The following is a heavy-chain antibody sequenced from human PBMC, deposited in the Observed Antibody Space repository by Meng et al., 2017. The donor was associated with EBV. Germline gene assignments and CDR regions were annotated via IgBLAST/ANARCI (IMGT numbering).Heavy chain of an antibody. CDR3: ARGVEENGSHYPFDS. Sequence: QVHLVTFGSRWKRPGASVKVSCKASGYTFRNYAINWMRQVPGQGLEWMGWINTYSGKATFAQGFTGRFVFSLDTPVTTAHLQISGLKTEDSAVYYCARGVEENGSHYPFDSWGQGTLVTVSS. CDR2: INTYSGKA. J-gene: IGHJ4*02. D-gene: IGHD1-1*01. V-gene: IGHV7-4-1*02. CDR1: GYTFRNYA.